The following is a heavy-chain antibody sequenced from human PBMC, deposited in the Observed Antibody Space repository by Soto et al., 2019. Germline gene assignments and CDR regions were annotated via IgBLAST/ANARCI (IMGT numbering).Heavy chain of an antibody. D-gene: IGHD3-16*01. CDR3: ARGGYYDNSWGKLSHYGLDV. Sequence: QVQLAQSANEVKKPGASVRVSCKAAGYTFIRYGIAWVRQASGQGLEWMGWISPYNDYTVYAQKFQGRVSMTADSSTRTVYMNLWGLKSDDTAVYYCARGGYYDNSWGKLSHYGLDVWGQGTSVSVSS. CDR1: GYTFIRYG. CDR2: ISPYNDYT. J-gene: IGHJ6*02. V-gene: IGHV1-18*01.